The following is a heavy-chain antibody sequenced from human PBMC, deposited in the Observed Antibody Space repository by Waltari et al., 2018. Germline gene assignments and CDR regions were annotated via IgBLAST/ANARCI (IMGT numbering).Heavy chain of an antibody. CDR3: ARSGYSRPHCYFDY. CDR1: GGSISSSSYY. D-gene: IGHD6-13*01. Sequence: QLQLQESGPGLVKPSETLSLTCTVSGGSISSSSYYWGWIRQPPGKGLEWSGSIYYSGSTYYNPSLKVRVTISEDTSKNQFSLKLSSVTAADTAVYYCARSGYSRPHCYFDYWGQGTLVTVSS. J-gene: IGHJ4*02. CDR2: IYYSGST. V-gene: IGHV4-39*07.